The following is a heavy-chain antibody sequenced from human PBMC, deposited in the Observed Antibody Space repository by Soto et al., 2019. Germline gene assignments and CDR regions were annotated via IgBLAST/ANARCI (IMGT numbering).Heavy chain of an antibody. CDR1: GYSSTRYW. D-gene: IGHD3-22*01. V-gene: IGHV5-10-1*01. CDR2: IDPSDTYT. J-gene: IGHJ4*02. Sequence: GESLTIPCQGSGYSSTRYWISWVRQMPGKGLEWMGRIDPSDTYTNYSPSFRGHVTISADKTIRTPYLQWSSLKASDDAMYYCETGDYDSSGDDYWGQGTLVTVSS. CDR3: ETGDYDSSGDDY.